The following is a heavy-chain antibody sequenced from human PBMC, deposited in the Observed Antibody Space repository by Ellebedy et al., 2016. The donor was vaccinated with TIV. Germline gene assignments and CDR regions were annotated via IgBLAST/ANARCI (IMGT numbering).Heavy chain of an antibody. J-gene: IGHJ4*02. Sequence: GESLKISCAASGFIFSSYGMHWVRQAPGKGLEWVAAISYDGGNKNYAHSVKGRFTISRDNSKSTLYLQMNSLRPEDTAVYYCATHYSDTSGNHYARGYWGQGTLVTVSS. CDR1: GFIFSSYG. D-gene: IGHD3-22*01. CDR2: ISYDGGNK. CDR3: ATHYSDTSGNHYARGY. V-gene: IGHV3-30*03.